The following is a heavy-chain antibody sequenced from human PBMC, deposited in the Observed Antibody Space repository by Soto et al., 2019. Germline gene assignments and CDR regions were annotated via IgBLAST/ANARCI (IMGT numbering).Heavy chain of an antibody. V-gene: IGHV3-72*01. CDR1: GFTFSDHY. CDR3: ARGRASFDY. Sequence: EVQLVESGGGLVQPGGSLRLSCVVSGFTFSDHYMDWFRQASGKGLQWVGRSRNKDHSYSTEYAASVKGRFTISRDLSKNSLFLQMNSLQTEDTALYYCARGRASFDYWGQGILVTVSS. J-gene: IGHJ4*02. CDR2: SRNKDHSYST. D-gene: IGHD3-10*01.